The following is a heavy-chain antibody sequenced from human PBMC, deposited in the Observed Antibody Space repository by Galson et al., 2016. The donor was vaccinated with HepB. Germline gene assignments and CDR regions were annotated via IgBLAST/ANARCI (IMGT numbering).Heavy chain of an antibody. D-gene: IGHD1-26*01. V-gene: IGHV1-46*01. Sequence: SVKVSCKASGYTFTSYHMHWVRQAPGQGLEWMGSVDPSGGSTNYAQKFQGRVTMTRDKSTTTVYMELSSLRSEDTAVYYCVRDTNIVGAARYWGQGTLVTVSS. CDR2: VDPSGGST. CDR3: VRDTNIVGAARY. CDR1: GYTFTSYH. J-gene: IGHJ4*02.